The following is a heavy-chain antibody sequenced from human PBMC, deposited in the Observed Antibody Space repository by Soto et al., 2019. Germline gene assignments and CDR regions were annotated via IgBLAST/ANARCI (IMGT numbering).Heavy chain of an antibody. D-gene: IGHD2-2*01. CDR2: IWYDGSNK. Sequence: GGSLRLSCAASGFTFSSYGMHWVRQAPGKGLEWVAVIWYDGSNKYYADSVKGRFTISRDNSKNTLYLQMNSLRAEDTAVYYCARGYCSSTSCYVPGGGIAVAADFDYWGQGTLVTVSS. CDR1: GFTFSSYG. V-gene: IGHV3-33*01. CDR3: ARGYCSSTSCYVPGGGIAVAADFDY. J-gene: IGHJ4*02.